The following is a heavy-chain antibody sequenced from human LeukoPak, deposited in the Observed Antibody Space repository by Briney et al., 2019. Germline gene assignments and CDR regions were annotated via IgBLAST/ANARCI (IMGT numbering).Heavy chain of an antibody. V-gene: IGHV3-48*03. CDR3: ARDKWLTTTHYFDY. CDR1: GFTFSSYE. D-gene: IGHD4-11*01. CDR2: ISNNDNTI. J-gene: IGHJ4*02. Sequence: GGSLRLSCAASGFTFSSYEMNWVRQAPGKGLEWVSYISNNDNTIYYADSVKGRFTISRDNAKNSVYLQMNSLRAEDTAVYYCARDKWLTTTHYFDYWGQGTLVTVSS.